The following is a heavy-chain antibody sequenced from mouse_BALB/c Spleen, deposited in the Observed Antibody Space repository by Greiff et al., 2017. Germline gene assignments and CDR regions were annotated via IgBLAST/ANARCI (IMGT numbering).Heavy chain of an antibody. CDR2: IYPGSGST. Sequence: LQQPGSELVRPGASVKLSCKASGYTFTSYWMHWVKQRHGQGLEWIGNIYPGSGSTNYDEKFKSKGTLTVDTSSSTAYMHLSSLTSEDSAVYYCTINWDVTWFADWGQGTLVTVSA. J-gene: IGHJ3*01. CDR1: GYTFTSYW. D-gene: IGHD4-1*01. CDR3: TINWDVTWFAD. V-gene: IGHV1S22*01.